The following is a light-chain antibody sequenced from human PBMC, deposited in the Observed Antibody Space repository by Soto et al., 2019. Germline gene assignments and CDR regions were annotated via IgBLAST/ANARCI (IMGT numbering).Light chain of an antibody. CDR3: QQYYSYPLWT. CDR1: QGISSY. V-gene: IGKV1-8*01. Sequence: AIRMTQSPSSLSASTGDRVTITCRASQGISSYLAWYQQKPGKAPKLLIYAASTLQSGVPSRFSGSGSGTAFTLTISCLQSEDFATYYCQQYYSYPLWTFGQGTKVEIK. J-gene: IGKJ1*01. CDR2: AAS.